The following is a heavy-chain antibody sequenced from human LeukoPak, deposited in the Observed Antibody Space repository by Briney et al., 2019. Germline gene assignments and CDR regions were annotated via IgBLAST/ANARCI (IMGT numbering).Heavy chain of an antibody. J-gene: IGHJ4*02. D-gene: IGHD6-19*01. V-gene: IGHV3-30-3*01. CDR3: AGAPSSAWYFD. CDR2: ISYDGSNK. Sequence: GGSLRLSCAASGFTFSSYAMHWVRQAPGKGLEWVAVISYDGSNKYYADSVKGRFTISRDNSKNTLYLQMNSLRAEDTAVYYCAGAPSSAWYFDWGQGTLVTVSS. CDR1: GFTFSSYA.